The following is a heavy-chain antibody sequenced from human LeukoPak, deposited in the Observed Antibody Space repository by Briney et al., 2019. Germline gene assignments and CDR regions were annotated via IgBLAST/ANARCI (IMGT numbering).Heavy chain of an antibody. V-gene: IGHV4-34*01. D-gene: IGHD2-21*02. CDR1: GGSFSGYY. CDR3: ARGGRHIVVVTARPSFDY. Sequence: SETLSLTCAVYGGSFSGYYWSWIRQPPGKGLEWIGEINHSGSTNYNPSLKSRVTISVDTSKNQFSLKLSSVTAADTAVYYRARGGRHIVVVTARPSFDYWGQGTLVTVSS. J-gene: IGHJ4*02. CDR2: INHSGST.